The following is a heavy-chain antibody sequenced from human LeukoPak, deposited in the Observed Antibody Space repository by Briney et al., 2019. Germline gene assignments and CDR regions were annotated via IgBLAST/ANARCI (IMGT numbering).Heavy chain of an antibody. V-gene: IGHV1-2*06. Sequence: ASVKVSCKASGYTFTSYDINWVRQATGQGLEWMGRINPNSGGTNYAQKFQGRVTMTRDTSISTAYMELSRLRSDDTAVYYCARGYYDFWSGYLNWFDPWGQGTLVTVSS. CDR1: GYTFTSYD. CDR3: ARGYYDFWSGYLNWFDP. J-gene: IGHJ5*02. CDR2: INPNSGGT. D-gene: IGHD3-3*01.